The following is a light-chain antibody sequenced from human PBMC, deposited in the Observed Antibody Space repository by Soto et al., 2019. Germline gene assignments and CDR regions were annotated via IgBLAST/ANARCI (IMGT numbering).Light chain of an antibody. J-gene: IGKJ1*01. V-gene: IGKV1-5*01. Sequence: DIQMTQSPSTLYAFVGDRVTITCRPSQSIARWLAWYQQKPGTAPKLLIYDDSTVVSGVPSRFSSSESGTEFNLTSSSLQPEDIATYYCQQYNAYSTFGHGTRVEIK. CDR3: QQYNAYST. CDR2: DDS. CDR1: QSIARW.